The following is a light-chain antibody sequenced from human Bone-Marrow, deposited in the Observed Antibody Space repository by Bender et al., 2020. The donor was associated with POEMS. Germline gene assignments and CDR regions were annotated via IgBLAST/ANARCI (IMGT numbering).Light chain of an antibody. J-gene: IGLJ2*01. CDR1: NIGTKS. Sequence: SYVLTQPPSVSVAPGQTARITCGGDNIGTKSVHWYQQKAGQAPLLVVYDDDDRPSGIPERLSGSNSADTATLTISRVEAGDGAEYYCQVWDSDSDHWVFGGGTKMIVL. CDR2: DDD. CDR3: QVWDSDSDHWV. V-gene: IGLV3-21*02.